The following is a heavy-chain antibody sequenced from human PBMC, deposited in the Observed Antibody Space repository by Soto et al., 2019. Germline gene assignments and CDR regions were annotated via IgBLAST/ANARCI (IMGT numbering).Heavy chain of an antibody. J-gene: IGHJ4*02. CDR3: ASTDKPYYDFWSGSHYFDY. D-gene: IGHD3-3*01. V-gene: IGHV1-69*02. CDR2: IIPILGIA. Sequence: SVKVSCKASGGTFSSYTISWVRQAPGQGLEWMGRIIPILGIANYAQKFQGRVTITADKSTSTAYMELSSLRSEDTAVYYCASTDKPYYDFWSGSHYFDYWGQGTLVTVSS. CDR1: GGTFSSYT.